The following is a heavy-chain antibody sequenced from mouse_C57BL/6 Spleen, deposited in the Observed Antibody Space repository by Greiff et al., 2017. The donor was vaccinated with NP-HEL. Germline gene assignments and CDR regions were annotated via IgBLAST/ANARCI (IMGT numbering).Heavy chain of an antibody. J-gene: IGHJ3*01. CDR1: GYTFTSYW. CDR2: IDPSDSET. Sequence: VQLKQPGAELVRPGSSVKLSCKASGYTFTSYWMHWVKQRPIQGLEWIGNIDPSDSETHYNQKFKDKATLTVDKSSSTAYMQLSSLTSEDSAVYYCARAPITTVVEGFAYWGQGTLVTVSA. D-gene: IGHD1-1*01. CDR3: ARAPITTVVEGFAY. V-gene: IGHV1-52*01.